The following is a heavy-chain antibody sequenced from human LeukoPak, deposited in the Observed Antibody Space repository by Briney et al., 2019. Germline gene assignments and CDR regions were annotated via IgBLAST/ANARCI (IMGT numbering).Heavy chain of an antibody. CDR2: IGSADDT. V-gene: IGHV3-13*01. CDR1: GFTFSNYD. J-gene: IGHJ6*03. D-gene: IGHD3/OR15-3a*01. CDR3: ARGTWTYYMDV. Sequence: PGGSLRLSCAASGFTFSNYDIHWVRQAAGKGREWVSSIGSADDTYYRGSVQGRFTISRDNDKNSLYLQMDSLRAGDTAVYYCARGTWTYYMDVWGKGTTVTVSS.